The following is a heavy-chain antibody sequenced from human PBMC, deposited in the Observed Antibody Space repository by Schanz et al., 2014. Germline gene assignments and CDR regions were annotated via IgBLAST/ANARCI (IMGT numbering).Heavy chain of an antibody. CDR2: IKSKTDGGTT. J-gene: IGHJ4*02. CDR3: TTYCDGGCAIDN. V-gene: IGHV3-15*01. D-gene: IGHD6-19*01. CDR1: GFTFSDAC. Sequence: EVQLVESGGGLAQPGGSLRLSCAASGFTFSDACMTWVRQAPGKGLEWVGRIKSKTDGGTTDYAAPVKGRFTISRDDSKNTLFLQMNSLKTEDTAVYYCTTYCDGGCAIDNWGQGALVTVSS.